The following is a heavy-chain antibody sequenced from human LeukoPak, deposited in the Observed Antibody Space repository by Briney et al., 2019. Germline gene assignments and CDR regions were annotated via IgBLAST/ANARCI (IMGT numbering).Heavy chain of an antibody. CDR2: IRSKPYGGTT. D-gene: IGHD3-22*01. Sequence: PGRSLRLSCTASGFTFGDYGMSWVRQAPGEGLEWVGFIRSKPYGGTTEYAASVKGGFTISRDDSESIAYLQMNSLKTEDTAVYYCTRGDYYDSSGYYLLFDYWGQGTLVTVSS. CDR1: GFTFGDYG. CDR3: TRGDYYDSSGYYLLFDY. V-gene: IGHV3-49*04. J-gene: IGHJ4*02.